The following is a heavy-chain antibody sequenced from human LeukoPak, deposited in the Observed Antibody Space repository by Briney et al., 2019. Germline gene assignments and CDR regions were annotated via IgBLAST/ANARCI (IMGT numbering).Heavy chain of an antibody. V-gene: IGHV3-23*01. CDR3: YLDSSGYYLEGPIDY. CDR2: ISGSGGST. D-gene: IGHD3-22*01. CDR1: GFTFSSYA. Sequence: GGSLRLSCAASGFTFSSYAVSWVRQAPGKGLEWVSAISGSGGSTYYADSVKGRFTISRDNSKNTLYLQMNSLRAEDTAVYYCYLDSSGYYLEGPIDYWGQGTLVTVSS. J-gene: IGHJ4*02.